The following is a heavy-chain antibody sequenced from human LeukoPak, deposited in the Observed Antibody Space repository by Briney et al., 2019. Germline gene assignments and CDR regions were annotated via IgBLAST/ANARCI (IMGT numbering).Heavy chain of an antibody. CDR2: ISSSSSTI. J-gene: IGHJ4*02. Sequence: PGGSLRLSCAASGFTFSSYSMNWVRQAPGKGLEWVSYISSSSSTIYYADSVKGRFTISRDNAKNSLYLQMNSLRAEDTAVYYCAREDIVVVPDYDFWSGYPDYWGQGTLVTVSS. D-gene: IGHD3-3*01. CDR1: GFTFSSYS. V-gene: IGHV3-48*01. CDR3: AREDIVVVPDYDFWSGYPDY.